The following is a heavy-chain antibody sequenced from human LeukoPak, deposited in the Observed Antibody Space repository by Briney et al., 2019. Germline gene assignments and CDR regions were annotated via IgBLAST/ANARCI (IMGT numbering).Heavy chain of an antibody. J-gene: IGHJ5*02. Sequence: TSETLSLTCTVSGGSISTYYWSWIRQPPGKGLEWIGYIYYSGNSNYNPSLKSRVTISVDTSKNQFSLKLSSVTAADTAVYYCAGLGASGNGYLCWFDPWGQGTLVTVSS. V-gene: IGHV4-59*01. CDR3: AGLGASGNGYLCWFDP. CDR1: GGSISTYY. CDR2: IYYSGNS. D-gene: IGHD3-22*01.